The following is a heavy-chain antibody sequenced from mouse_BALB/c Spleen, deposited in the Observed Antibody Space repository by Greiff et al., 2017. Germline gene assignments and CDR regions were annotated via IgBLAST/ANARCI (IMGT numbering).Heavy chain of an antibody. Sequence: VKLVESGPSLVQPSQSLSITCTASGFSLTSYGVHWVRQSPGKGLEWLGVIWRGGSTDYNAAFMSRLSITKDNSKSQVFFKMNSLQADDTAIYYCATLVWNPENAMDYWGQGTSVTVSS. CDR2: IWRGGST. CDR1: GFSLTSYG. D-gene: IGHD2-10*02. J-gene: IGHJ4*01. V-gene: IGHV2-5-1*01. CDR3: ATLVWNPENAMDY.